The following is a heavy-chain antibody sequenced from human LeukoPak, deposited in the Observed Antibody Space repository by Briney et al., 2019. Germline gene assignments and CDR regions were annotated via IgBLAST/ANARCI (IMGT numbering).Heavy chain of an antibody. CDR1: GGSISSYY. D-gene: IGHD1-26*01. J-gene: IGHJ6*03. CDR3: ARDRFWYSGSSLCYMDV. V-gene: IGHV4-59*01. Sequence: SETLSLTCTVSGGSISSYYWSWIRQPPGKGLEWIGYIYYSGSTNYNPSLKSRVTISVDTSKNQFSLKLSSVTAADTAVYYCARDRFWYSGSSLCYMDVWGKGTTVTISS. CDR2: IYYSGST.